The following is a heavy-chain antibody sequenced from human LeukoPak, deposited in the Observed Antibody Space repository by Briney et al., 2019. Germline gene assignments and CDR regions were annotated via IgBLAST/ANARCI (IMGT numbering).Heavy chain of an antibody. V-gene: IGHV4-34*01. CDR2: INHSGST. D-gene: IGHD1-14*01. J-gene: IGHJ4*02. CDR1: GGSFSGYY. Sequence: PSETLSLTCAVYGGSFSGYYWSWIRQPPGKGLEWIGEINHSGSTNYNPPLKSRVTISVDTSKNQFSLKLSSVTAADTAVYYCARWDRFEDYWGQGTLVTVSS. CDR3: ARWDRFEDY.